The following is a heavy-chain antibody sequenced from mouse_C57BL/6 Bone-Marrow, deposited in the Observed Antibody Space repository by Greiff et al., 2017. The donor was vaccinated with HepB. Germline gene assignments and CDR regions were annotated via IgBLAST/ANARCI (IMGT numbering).Heavy chain of an antibody. V-gene: IGHV3-6*01. CDR1: GYSITSGYY. J-gene: IGHJ2*01. CDR3: AKTYDGYRYYFDY. D-gene: IGHD2-3*01. CDR2: ISYDGSN. Sequence: DVQLQESGPGLVKPSQSLSLTCSVTGYSITSGYYWNWIRQLPGNKLEWMGYISYDGSNNYNPSLKNRISITRDTSKNQFFLKLNSVTTEDTATYYSAKTYDGYRYYFDYWGQGTTLTVSS.